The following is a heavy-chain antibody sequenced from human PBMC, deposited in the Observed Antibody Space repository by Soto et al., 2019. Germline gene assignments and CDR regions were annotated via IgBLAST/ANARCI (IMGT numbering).Heavy chain of an antibody. CDR1: GFSLSTSGVG. V-gene: IGHV2-5*02. Sequence: QITLKESGPTLVKPTQTLTLTCTFSGFSLSTSGVGVGWIRQPPGKALEWLALIYWDDDKRYSPSLKSRLTINKDTSKNQVVLTMTNMDPVDTATYYCAHRRRGELRLSFDYWGQGTLVTVSS. CDR3: AHRRRGELRLSFDY. CDR2: IYWDDDK. J-gene: IGHJ4*02. D-gene: IGHD1-26*01.